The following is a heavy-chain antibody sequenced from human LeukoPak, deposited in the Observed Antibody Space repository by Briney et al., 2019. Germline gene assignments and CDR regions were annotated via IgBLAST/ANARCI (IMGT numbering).Heavy chain of an antibody. CDR3: ARAFQEKTQLYDYYYMDV. Sequence: GGSLRLSCAASGFTFSSCGMHWVRQAPGKGLEWVAFIRYDGSNKYYADSAKGRFTISRDNSKNTLYLQMNSLRAEDTAVYYCARAFQEKTQLYDYYYMDVCGKRTTVTVSS. CDR1: GFTFSSCG. V-gene: IGHV3-30*02. D-gene: IGHD1-1*01. CDR2: IRYDGSNK. J-gene: IGHJ6*03.